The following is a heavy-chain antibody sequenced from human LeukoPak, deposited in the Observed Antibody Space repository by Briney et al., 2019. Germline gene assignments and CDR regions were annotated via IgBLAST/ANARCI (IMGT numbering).Heavy chain of an antibody. CDR2: INSDGSST. J-gene: IGHJ3*02. CDR1: GFTFSSYW. D-gene: IGHD1-26*01. CDR3: ARVSATGDAFDI. Sequence: PGGSLRLSCAASGFTFSSYWMHWVRQAPGKGLVWVSRINSDGSSTSYADSVKGRFTISRDNAKNTLYLQINSLRAEDTAVYYCARVSATGDAFDIWGQGTMVTVSS. V-gene: IGHV3-74*01.